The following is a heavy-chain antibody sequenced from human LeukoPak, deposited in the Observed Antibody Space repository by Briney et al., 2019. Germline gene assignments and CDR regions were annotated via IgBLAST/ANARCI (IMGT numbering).Heavy chain of an antibody. CDR1: GFTFSNAW. Sequence: GGSLRLSCAASGFTFSNAWMSWVRQAPGKGLEWVGRIKSKTDGGTTDYAAPVKGRFTISRDDSKNTLYLQMNSLKTEDTAVYYCTTSPPYCSGGSCFDYWGLGTLVTVSS. D-gene: IGHD2-15*01. V-gene: IGHV3-15*01. CDR2: IKSKTDGGTT. J-gene: IGHJ4*02. CDR3: TTSPPYCSGGSCFDY.